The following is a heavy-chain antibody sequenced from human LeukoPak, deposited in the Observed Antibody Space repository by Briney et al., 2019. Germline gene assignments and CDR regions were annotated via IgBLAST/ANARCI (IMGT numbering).Heavy chain of an antibody. J-gene: IGHJ4*02. V-gene: IGHV3-21*01. D-gene: IGHD3-22*01. CDR1: GFTFSSYS. CDR2: ISSSSSYI. Sequence: GGSLRLSCAASGFTFSSYSMNWVRQAPGKGLEWVSSISSSSSYIYYADSVKGGFTISRDNAKNSLYLQMNSLRAEDTAVYYCARFMEDDSSGYDYWGQGTLVTVSS. CDR3: ARFMEDDSSGYDY.